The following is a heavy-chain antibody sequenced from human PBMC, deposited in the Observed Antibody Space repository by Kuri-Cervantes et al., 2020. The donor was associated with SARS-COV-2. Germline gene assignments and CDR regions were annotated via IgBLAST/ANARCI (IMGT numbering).Heavy chain of an antibody. CDR3: ARETLGPYYYDSSGYQNDAFDI. J-gene: IGHJ3*02. CDR2: ISSSSSTI. V-gene: IGHV3-48*02. D-gene: IGHD3-22*01. CDR1: GFTFSSYS. Sequence: GGSLRLSCAASGFTFSSYSMNWVRQAPGKGLEWVSYISSSSSTIYYADSVKSRFTISRDNAKNSLYLQMNSLRDEDTAVYYCARETLGPYYYDSSGYQNDAFDIWGQGTMVTVSS.